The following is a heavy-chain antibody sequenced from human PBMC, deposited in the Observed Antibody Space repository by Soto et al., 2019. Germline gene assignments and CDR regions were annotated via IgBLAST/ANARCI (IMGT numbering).Heavy chain of an antibody. J-gene: IGHJ6*02. V-gene: IGHV1-18*01. CDR2: ISAYNGNT. CDR1: GYTFTSYG. CDR3: ATVRGVIDYYYGMDV. Sequence: ASVKVSCKASGYTFTSYGISWVRQAPGQGLEWMGWISAYNGNTNYAQKLQGRVTMTTDTPTSTAYMELRSLRSDDTAVYYCATVRGVIDYYYGMDVWAQGTTVTVYS. D-gene: IGHD3-10*01.